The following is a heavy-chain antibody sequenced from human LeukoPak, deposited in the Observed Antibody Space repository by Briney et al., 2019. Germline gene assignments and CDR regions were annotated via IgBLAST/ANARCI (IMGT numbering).Heavy chain of an antibody. CDR2: ITSSGATI. D-gene: IGHD2-2*02. J-gene: IGHJ6*02. V-gene: IGHV3-48*04. Sequence: GGSLRLSCAASGFTFNSYTMNWVRQAPGKGLEWVSYITSSGATIYYADSAKGRFTISRDNAKNSLYLQMNSPRAEDTAVYYCARDLGYCSSTSCYIASYGMDVWGQGTTVTVSS. CDR3: ARDLGYCSSTSCYIASYGMDV. CDR1: GFTFNSYT.